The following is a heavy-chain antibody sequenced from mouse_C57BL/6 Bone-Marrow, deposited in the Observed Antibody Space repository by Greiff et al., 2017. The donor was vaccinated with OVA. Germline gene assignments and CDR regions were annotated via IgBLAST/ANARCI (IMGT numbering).Heavy chain of an antibody. CDR3: ARVVYYGSSHWYFEV. V-gene: IGHV5S21*01. CDR1: GFTFSSYA. CDR2: ISSGGDYI. Sequence: EVQLVESGEGLVKPGGSLKLSCAASGFTFSSYAMSWVRQTPEKRLEWVAYISSGGDYISYADTVKGRCTISRANARNTLYLQMKCLKSEDTAMYDCARVVYYGSSHWYFEVWGTGTTVTVSS. J-gene: IGHJ1*03. D-gene: IGHD1-1*01.